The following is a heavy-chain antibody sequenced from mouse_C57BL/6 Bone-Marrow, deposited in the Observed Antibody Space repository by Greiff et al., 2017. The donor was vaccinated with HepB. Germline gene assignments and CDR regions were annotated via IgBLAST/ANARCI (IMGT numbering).Heavy chain of an antibody. CDR3: ARPYYGYDWFAY. Sequence: QVQLQQPGAELVRPGSSVKLSCKASGYTFTSYWMHWVKQRPIQGLEWIGNIDPSDSETHYNQKFKDKATLTVDKSSSTAYMQLSSLTSEDSAVYYCARPYYGYDWFAYWGQGTLVTVSA. CDR1: GYTFTSYW. CDR2: IDPSDSET. D-gene: IGHD2-9*01. J-gene: IGHJ3*01. V-gene: IGHV1-52*01.